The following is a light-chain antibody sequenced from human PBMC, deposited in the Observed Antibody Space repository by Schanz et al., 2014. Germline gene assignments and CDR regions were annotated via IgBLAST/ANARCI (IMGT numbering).Light chain of an antibody. CDR3: QQYGRSPPWT. J-gene: IGKJ2*02. Sequence: EIVMTQSPATLSVSPGERATLSCRASQSVRSYLAWYQQKPGQAPRLLIYDASNRATGIPDRFSGSGSGTDFTLTISRLEPEDFAVYYCQQYGRSPPWTFGQGTKLEIK. CDR1: QSVRSY. V-gene: IGKV3-20*01. CDR2: DAS.